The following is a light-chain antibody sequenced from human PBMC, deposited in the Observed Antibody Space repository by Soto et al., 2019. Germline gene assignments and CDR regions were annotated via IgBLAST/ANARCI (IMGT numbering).Light chain of an antibody. V-gene: IGKV1-39*01. CDR3: QQSYSSPPT. CDR2: AAS. Sequence: DIHMTQSPSCLSATVEDRVIITFRASQSISKHLNWYQQKPGKAPKLLIFAASSLQSGVPSRFSGSRSGPDFTLTISSLQPEDFATYYCQQSYSSPPTFGQGTKVDI. CDR1: QSISKH. J-gene: IGKJ1*01.